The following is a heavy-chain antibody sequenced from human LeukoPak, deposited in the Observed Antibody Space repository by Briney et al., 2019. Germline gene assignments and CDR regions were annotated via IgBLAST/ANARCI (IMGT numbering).Heavy chain of an antibody. CDR1: GFTFSSYA. CDR2: ISDSET. D-gene: IGHD3-10*01. CDR3: ARGGSGTCVLYY. J-gene: IGHJ4*02. Sequence: GGSLRLSCAASGFTFSSYAMTWVRQAPGKGLEWVSFISDSETNYVDSVKGRFTVSRDKSKNTLYLEMNSLRAEDTAVYYCARGGSGTCVLYYWGQGIMVTVSS. V-gene: IGHV3-23*01.